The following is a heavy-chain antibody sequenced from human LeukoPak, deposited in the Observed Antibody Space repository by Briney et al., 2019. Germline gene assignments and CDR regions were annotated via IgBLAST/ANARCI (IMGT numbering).Heavy chain of an antibody. J-gene: IGHJ3*02. CDR1: GGSFSGYY. Sequence: SETLSLTCAVYGGSFSGYYWSWIRQPPGKGLEWIGEINHSGSTNYNPSLKSRVTISVDTSKNQFSLKLSSVTAAGTAVYYCARGTVLTTIFGVSTQTNDAFDIWGQGPMVTVSS. CDR3: ARGTVLTTIFGVSTQTNDAFDI. V-gene: IGHV4-34*01. D-gene: IGHD3-3*01. CDR2: INHSGST.